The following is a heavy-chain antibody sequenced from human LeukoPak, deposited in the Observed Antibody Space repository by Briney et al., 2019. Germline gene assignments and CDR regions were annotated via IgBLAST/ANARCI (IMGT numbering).Heavy chain of an antibody. CDR2: ISSSSGTI. D-gene: IGHD5-12*01. V-gene: IGHV3-48*01. CDR1: GFTFSSYS. CDR3: ARVVDIVAVSRTPLDY. J-gene: IGHJ4*02. Sequence: GGSLRLSCAASGFTFSSYSMNWVRQAPGKGLEWVSYISSSSGTIYYADSVKGRFTISRDNSKNTLYLQMNSLRAEDTAVYYCARVVDIVAVSRTPLDYWGQGTLVTVSS.